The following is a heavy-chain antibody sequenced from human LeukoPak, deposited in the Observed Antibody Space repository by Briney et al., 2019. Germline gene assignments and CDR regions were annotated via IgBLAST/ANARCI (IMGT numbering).Heavy chain of an antibody. V-gene: IGHV4-31*03. J-gene: IGHJ4*02. CDR1: GGSISSAAYY. CDR3: ARDRGYSYGVDS. CDR2: IYHSGIT. Sequence: SETLSLTCTVSGGSISSAAYYWNWIRQHPGKGLEWIGYIYHSGITNYNPSLKSRVTISVDTSKNQFSLKLSSATAADTAVYYCARDRGYSYGVDSWGQGTLVTVSS. D-gene: IGHD5-18*01.